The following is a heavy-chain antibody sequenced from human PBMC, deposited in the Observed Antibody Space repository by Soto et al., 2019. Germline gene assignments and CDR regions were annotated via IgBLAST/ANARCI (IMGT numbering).Heavy chain of an antibody. J-gene: IGHJ6*02. CDR3: ARDQAGGASPNYYYYYGMDV. CDR2: IKQDGSEK. V-gene: IGHV3-7*05. CDR1: GFTFSSYW. D-gene: IGHD3-16*01. Sequence: GGSLRLSCAASGFTFSSYWMSWVRQAPGKGLEWVANIKQDGSEKYYVDSVKGRFTISRDNAKNSLYLQMNSLRAEDTAVYYCARDQAGGASPNYYYYYGMDVWGQGTTVTVSS.